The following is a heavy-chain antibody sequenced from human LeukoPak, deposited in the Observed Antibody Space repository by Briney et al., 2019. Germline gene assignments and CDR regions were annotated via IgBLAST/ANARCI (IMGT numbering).Heavy chain of an antibody. CDR2: ITGSGGST. CDR1: GFTFGNYA. D-gene: IGHD3/OR15-3a*01. V-gene: IGHV3-23*01. J-gene: IGHJ4*02. CDR3: AKYQAIWTGYFDY. Sequence: GGSLRLSCAASGFTFGNYAMSWVRQAPGKGLEWVSDITGSGGSTYYADSVRGRFTVSRDTSKNTLYLQMNSLRAEDTALYYCAKYQAIWTGYFDYWGQAARVTLSS.